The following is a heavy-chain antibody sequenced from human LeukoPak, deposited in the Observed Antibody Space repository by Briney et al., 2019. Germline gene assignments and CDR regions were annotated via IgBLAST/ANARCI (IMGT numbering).Heavy chain of an antibody. D-gene: IGHD3-3*01. CDR2: INWNGGST. CDR1: GFTFDDYG. Sequence: GGSLRLSCAASGFTFDDYGMSWVRQAPGKGLEWVSGINWNGGSTYYADSVKGRFTISRDNSKNSLYLQMNSLRAEDTALYYCAKGHDFWSGPYGGYFDYWGQGTLVTVSS. V-gene: IGHV3-43D*03. CDR3: AKGHDFWSGPYGGYFDY. J-gene: IGHJ4*02.